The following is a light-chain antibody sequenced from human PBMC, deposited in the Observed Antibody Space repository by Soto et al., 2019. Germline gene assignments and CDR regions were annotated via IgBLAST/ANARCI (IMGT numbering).Light chain of an antibody. CDR1: NSDVGGYNY. CDR2: DVS. J-gene: IGLJ3*02. CDR3: SSYTKTDAWV. Sequence: QSALTQPASVSGSPGQSITISCTGTNSDVGGYNYVSWYQQHPGKAPKLMIYDVSNRPSGVSNRFSGSKSGNTASLTISGLQAEDEADYYCSSYTKTDAWVFCGGTKLPVL. V-gene: IGLV2-14*01.